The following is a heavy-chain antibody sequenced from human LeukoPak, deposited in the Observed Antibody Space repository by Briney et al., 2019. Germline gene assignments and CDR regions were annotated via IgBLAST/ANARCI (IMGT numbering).Heavy chain of an antibody. CDR2: ISAYNGNT. D-gene: IGHD6-19*01. Sequence: ASVKVSCKASGYTFTSYGISWVRQAPGQGLEWMGWISAYNGNTNYAQKLQGRVTMTTDTSTSTAYMELRSLRSDDTAVYYCARETGYSSCWYGGIDYWGQGTLVTVSS. CDR3: ARETGYSSCWYGGIDY. CDR1: GYTFTSYG. J-gene: IGHJ4*02. V-gene: IGHV1-18*01.